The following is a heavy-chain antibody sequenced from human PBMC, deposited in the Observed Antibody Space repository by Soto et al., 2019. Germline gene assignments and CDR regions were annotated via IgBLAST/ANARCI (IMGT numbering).Heavy chain of an antibody. D-gene: IGHD5-12*01. J-gene: IGHJ4*02. Sequence: GGSLRLSCAASGFTFSSYAMSWVRQAPGKGLEWVSAISGSGGSTYYADSVKGRFTISRDNSKNTLYLQMNSLRAEDTAVYYCAKDKVGPPVATGHNHPLYYFDYWGQGTLVTVSS. CDR2: ISGSGGST. CDR3: AKDKVGPPVATGHNHPLYYFDY. CDR1: GFTFSSYA. V-gene: IGHV3-23*01.